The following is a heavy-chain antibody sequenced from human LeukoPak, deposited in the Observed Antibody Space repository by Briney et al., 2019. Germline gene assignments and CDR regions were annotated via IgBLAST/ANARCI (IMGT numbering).Heavy chain of an antibody. CDR3: AGTMVRDPTGFDY. J-gene: IGHJ4*02. CDR2: LNSYSGDT. D-gene: IGHD3-10*01. CDR1: GYTFTTYYG. Sequence: ASVKVSCKATGYTFTTYYGLSWVRQAPGQGLEWMGWLNSYSGDTHYAQKFQDRVTMTTDTSTSTAHMELRSLRSDDTAVYYCAGTMVRDPTGFDYWGQGTLVTVSS. V-gene: IGHV1-18*01.